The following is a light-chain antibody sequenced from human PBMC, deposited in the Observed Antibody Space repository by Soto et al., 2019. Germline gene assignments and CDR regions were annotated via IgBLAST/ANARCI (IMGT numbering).Light chain of an antibody. CDR2: SNN. CDR1: SSNIGTNY. CDR3: AAWDDSLRGPV. J-gene: IGLJ2*01. Sequence: QSVLTQPPSASGTPRQRVTISCSGSSSNIGTNYVYWYQQLPGTAPKLLIYSNNQRPSGVPDRFSGSKSGTSASLAISGLRSEDEADYYCAAWDDSLRGPVFGGGTKLTVL. V-gene: IGLV1-47*02.